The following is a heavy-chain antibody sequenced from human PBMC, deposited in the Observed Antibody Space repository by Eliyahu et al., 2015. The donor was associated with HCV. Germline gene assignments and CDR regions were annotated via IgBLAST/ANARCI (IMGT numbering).Heavy chain of an antibody. CDR2: ISASGGRT. CDR3: ARETGGNYGYNSFDY. J-gene: IGHJ4*02. D-gene: IGHD5-24*01. V-gene: IGHV3-23*01. CDR1: GFTFSTYA. Sequence: EVQLLESGGGLVQPGGSLRLSCAASGFTFSTYATSWVRQAPGKGLGWVSLISASGGRTYYPDSVKGRFTISRDNSKNTLYLQMNSLRADDTAVYYCARETGGNYGYNSFDYWGQGTLVTVSS.